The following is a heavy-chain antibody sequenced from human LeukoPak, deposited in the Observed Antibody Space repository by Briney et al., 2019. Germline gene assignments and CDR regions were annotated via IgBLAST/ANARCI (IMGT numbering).Heavy chain of an antibody. D-gene: IGHD5-18*01. J-gene: IGHJ1*01. CDR1: GGSISNYY. V-gene: IGHV4-59*01. CDR3: ARVRSGYSYGVSAEYFQH. Sequence: PSESLSLTCTVSGGSISNYYWSWIRQPPGKGLEWVGYIYYSGSTNYKPSLKSRVTISVDTSKNQFSLKLTSVTAADTAVYYCARVRSGYSYGVSAEYFQHWGQGTLVTVSS. CDR2: IYYSGST.